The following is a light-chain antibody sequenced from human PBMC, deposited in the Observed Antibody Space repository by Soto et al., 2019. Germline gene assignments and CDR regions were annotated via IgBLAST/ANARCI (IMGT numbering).Light chain of an antibody. V-gene: IGLV1-40*01. CDR1: SSNIGAGYD. Sequence: QPVLTQPPSVSGAPGQTVTISCTGSSSNIGAGYDAHWYQQLAGKAPKLLIYGNDNRPSGVPDRFSGSKSGTSASLAIAGLQAEDEADYYCQSYDSSLSAYVFGTGTKVTVL. CDR2: GND. CDR3: QSYDSSLSAYV. J-gene: IGLJ1*01.